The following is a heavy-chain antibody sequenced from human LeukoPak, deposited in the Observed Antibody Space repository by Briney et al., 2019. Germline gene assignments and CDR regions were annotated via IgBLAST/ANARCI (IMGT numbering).Heavy chain of an antibody. CDR2: IYYSGST. Sequence: SETLSLTCTVSGGSISSYYWSWIRQPPGKGLEWIGYIYYSGSTNYNPSLKSRVTISVDTSKNQFSLKLSSVTAADTAVYYCARGSVVPAAIFGYWGQGTLDTVSS. J-gene: IGHJ4*02. D-gene: IGHD2-2*01. CDR3: ARGSVVPAAIFGY. V-gene: IGHV4-59*01. CDR1: GGSISSYY.